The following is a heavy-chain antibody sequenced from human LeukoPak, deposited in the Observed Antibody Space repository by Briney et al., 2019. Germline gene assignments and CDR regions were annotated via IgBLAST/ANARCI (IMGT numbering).Heavy chain of an antibody. CDR1: GGSSSGYY. V-gene: IGHV4-34*01. Sequence: SETLSLTCAVYGGSSSGYYWSWIRQPPGKGLEWIGEINHSGSTNYNPSLKSRVTISVDTSKNQFSLKLSSVTAADTAVYYCARTGYSSRKNWFDPWGQGTLVTVSS. D-gene: IGHD6-13*01. J-gene: IGHJ5*02. CDR3: ARTGYSSRKNWFDP. CDR2: INHSGST.